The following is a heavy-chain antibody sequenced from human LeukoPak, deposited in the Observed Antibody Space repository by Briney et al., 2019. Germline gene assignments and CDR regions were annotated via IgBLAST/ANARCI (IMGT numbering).Heavy chain of an antibody. V-gene: IGHV1-69*01. CDR1: GGTFSSYA. D-gene: IGHD2-21*02. J-gene: IGHJ4*02. CDR2: IIPIFGTA. Sequence: ASVKVSCKASGGTFSSYAISWVRQAPGQGLEWMGGIIPIFGTANYAQKFQGRVTITVDESTSTAYMELSSLRSEDTAVYYCARGRYCGGDCYSSFDYWGQGTLVTVSS. CDR3: ARGRYCGGDCYSSFDY.